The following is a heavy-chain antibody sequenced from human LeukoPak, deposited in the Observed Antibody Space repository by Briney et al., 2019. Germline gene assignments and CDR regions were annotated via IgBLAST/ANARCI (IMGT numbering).Heavy chain of an antibody. Sequence: PSETLSLTCSVSGGSISSSNWWSWVRQPPGQGLEWIGEIIHTGSTNYNPSLKSRVTISVDKSKNQFSLNLSSVTAADTAMYYCACYYDSSGYRFDYWGHGALVTVSS. CDR1: GGSISSSNW. CDR3: ACYYDSSGYRFDY. CDR2: IIHTGST. J-gene: IGHJ4*01. D-gene: IGHD3-22*01. V-gene: IGHV4-4*02.